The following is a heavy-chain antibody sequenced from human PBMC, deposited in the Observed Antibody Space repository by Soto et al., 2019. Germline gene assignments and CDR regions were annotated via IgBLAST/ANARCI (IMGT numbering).Heavy chain of an antibody. J-gene: IGHJ5*02. CDR1: GYSFTSYG. Sequence: ASVKVSCKASGYSFTSYGISWVRQAPGQGLEWMGWISSYNGKTNYAQKVQGRVTMTTDTSTSTAYMELRSLRSDDTAVYYCARDLTYDGRVAAAGNINWFDPWGQGTLVTGSS. D-gene: IGHD6-13*01. CDR2: ISSYNGKT. V-gene: IGHV1-18*01. CDR3: ARDLTYDGRVAAAGNINWFDP.